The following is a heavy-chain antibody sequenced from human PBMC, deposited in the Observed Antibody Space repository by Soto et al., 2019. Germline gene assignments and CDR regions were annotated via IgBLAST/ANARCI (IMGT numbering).Heavy chain of an antibody. CDR1: GGSISSGGYS. CDR2: IYHSGST. Sequence: PSETLSLTCAVSGGSISSGGYSWSWIRQPPGKGLEWIGYIYHSGSTYYNPSLKSRVTISVDRSKNQFSLKLSSVTAADTAVYYCARGIYYDMLTGYYSTPSFDYWAQGTLVTVSS. V-gene: IGHV4-30-2*01. J-gene: IGHJ4*02. CDR3: ARGIYYDMLTGYYSTPSFDY. D-gene: IGHD3-9*01.